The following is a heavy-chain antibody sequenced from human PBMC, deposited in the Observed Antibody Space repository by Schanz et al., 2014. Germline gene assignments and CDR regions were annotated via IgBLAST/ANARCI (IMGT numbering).Heavy chain of an antibody. J-gene: IGHJ4*02. CDR1: GFNFSDYW. CDR3: VSQTGSPNY. CDR2: IKHDGSVK. Sequence: EAQLLESGGGLVQPGGSLRLSCAASGFNFSDYWMSWVRQAPGKGPEWVANIKHDGSVKDYVDSVEGRFTISRDNAKRSLFLQMNSLRVEDTAVYFCVSQTGSPNYWGQGTLVTVSS. D-gene: IGHD6-13*01. V-gene: IGHV3-7*02.